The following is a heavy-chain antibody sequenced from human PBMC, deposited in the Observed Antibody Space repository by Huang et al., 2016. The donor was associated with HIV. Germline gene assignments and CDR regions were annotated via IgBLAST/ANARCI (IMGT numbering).Heavy chain of an antibody. J-gene: IGHJ3*01. CDR2: ISYSGSNI. CDR1: DFTFSGYN. V-gene: IGHV3-21*02. CDR3: ARAVQSTLRGFDV. D-gene: IGHD2-2*01. Sequence: DVQLVESGGGLVKPGGSLGLSCAAFDFTFSGYNMNWVRQAQGKGREWVACISYSGSNIYYADSVKGRFTISRDNAKNSVFLQMNSLRAEDTALYYCARAVQSTLRGFDVWGRGTLVTVSS.